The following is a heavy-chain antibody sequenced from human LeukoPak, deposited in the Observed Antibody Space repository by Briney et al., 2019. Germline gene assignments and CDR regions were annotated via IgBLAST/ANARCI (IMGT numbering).Heavy chain of an antibody. Sequence: GGSLRLSCAASGFTFSSYAMHWVRQAPGKGLEWVAVISYDGSNKYYADSVKGRFTISRDNSKNTLYLQMNSLRAEDTAVYYCARDRQYYYGSGSYIDYWGQGTLVTVSS. CDR2: ISYDGSNK. CDR3: ARDRQYYYGSGSYIDY. CDR1: GFTFSSYA. J-gene: IGHJ4*02. V-gene: IGHV3-30*04. D-gene: IGHD3-10*01.